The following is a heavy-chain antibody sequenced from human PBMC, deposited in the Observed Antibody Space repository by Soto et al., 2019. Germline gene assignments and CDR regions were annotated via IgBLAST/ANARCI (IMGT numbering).Heavy chain of an antibody. D-gene: IGHD2-15*01. CDR2: ISGYNGDT. CDR1: GYTFTSFG. J-gene: IGHJ3*02. Sequence: QVQLVQSGAEVKKPGASVKVSCKASGYTFTSFGISWVRQAPGQGLEWMGWISGYNGDTNYAQNLQGRVTMTTDTXXSXXYMELRSLRPDDTAVYYCARDGIAVVVPASDAFDIWGQGTMITVSS. V-gene: IGHV1-18*01. CDR3: ARDGIAVVVPASDAFDI.